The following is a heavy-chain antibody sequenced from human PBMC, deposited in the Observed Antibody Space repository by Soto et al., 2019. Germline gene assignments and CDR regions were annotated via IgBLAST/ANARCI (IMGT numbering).Heavy chain of an antibody. J-gene: IGHJ6*02. CDR3: ARVVVTAILLPSAEGYYGMDV. V-gene: IGHV1-58*01. D-gene: IGHD2-21*02. Sequence: SVKVSCKASGFTFTSSAVQWVRQARGQRLEWIGWIVVGSGNTNYAQKFQERVTITRDMSTSTAYMELSSLRSEDTAVYYCARVVVTAILLPSAEGYYGMDVPAQRTKVTVSS. CDR2: IVVGSGNT. CDR1: GFTFTSSA.